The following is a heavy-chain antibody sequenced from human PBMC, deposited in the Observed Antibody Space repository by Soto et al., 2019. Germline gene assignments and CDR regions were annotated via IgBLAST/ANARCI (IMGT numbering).Heavy chain of an antibody. V-gene: IGHV4-31*03. D-gene: IGHD3-9*01. CDR3: ARDGRYRDIAYYYGMDV. CDR2: IYYSGST. Sequence: SETLSLTCTVSGGSISSGGYYWSWIRQHPGKGLEWIGYIYYSGSTYYNPSLKSRVTMSVDTSKNQFSLKLSSVTAADTAVYYCARDGRYRDIAYYYGMDVWGQGTTVTVS. CDR1: GGSISSGGYY. J-gene: IGHJ6*02.